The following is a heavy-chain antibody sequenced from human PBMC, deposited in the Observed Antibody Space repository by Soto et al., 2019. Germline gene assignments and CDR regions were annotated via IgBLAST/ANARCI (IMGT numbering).Heavy chain of an antibody. CDR1: GGSISSGDYY. D-gene: IGHD3-22*01. CDR3: ATDYYDSSGHTHFDY. V-gene: IGHV4-30-4*01. CDR2: IYYSGST. Sequence: SETLSLTCTVSGGSISSGDYYWSWIRQPPGKGLEWIGYIYYSGSTYYNPSLKSRVTISVDTSKNQFSLKLSSVTAADTAVYYCATDYYDSSGHTHFDYWGQGTLVTVSS. J-gene: IGHJ4*02.